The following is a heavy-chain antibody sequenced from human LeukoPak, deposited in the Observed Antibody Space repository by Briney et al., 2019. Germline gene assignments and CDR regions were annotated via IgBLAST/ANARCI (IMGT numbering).Heavy chain of an antibody. CDR1: GFTFSSYA. CDR2: ISGSGGST. V-gene: IGHV3-23*01. D-gene: IGHD6-19*01. Sequence: GGSLRLSCAASGFTFSSYAMSWVRQASGKGLEWVSAISGSGGSTYYADSVKGRFTISRDNSKNTLYLQMNSLRAEDTAVYYCAKDQGQWLVPDAFDIWGQGTMVTVSS. CDR3: AKDQGQWLVPDAFDI. J-gene: IGHJ3*02.